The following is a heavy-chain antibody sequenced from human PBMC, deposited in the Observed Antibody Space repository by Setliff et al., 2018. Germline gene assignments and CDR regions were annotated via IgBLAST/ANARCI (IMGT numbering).Heavy chain of an antibody. J-gene: IGHJ4*02. Sequence: ASVKVSCKASGYTFRNYAFAWVRQAPGQGLEWVGWISVYNGDTNYAQKLQGRVTMTTDTSTSTAYMELRSLRSDDTAVYYCARVGTVTTFDYWGQGTLVTVSS. CDR2: ISVYNGDT. D-gene: IGHD4-17*01. CDR3: ARVGTVTTFDY. V-gene: IGHV1-18*01. CDR1: GYTFRNYA.